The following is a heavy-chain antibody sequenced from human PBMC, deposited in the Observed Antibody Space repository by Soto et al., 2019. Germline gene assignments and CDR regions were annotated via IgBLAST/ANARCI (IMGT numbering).Heavy chain of an antibody. CDR1: GYTFTNYA. D-gene: IGHD4-4*01. J-gene: IGHJ4*02. Sequence: QVQLVQSGAEVKKPGASVKVSCKASGYTFTNYAVTWVRQAPGQGLEWMGWINVYDGNTKYAQKFQGRVTMTTDTSTNTVYMELRSLISDDTAVYYCARDGVAVTTGIAGYWGQGTLVTVSS. V-gene: IGHV1-18*01. CDR2: INVYDGNT. CDR3: ARDGVAVTTGIAGY.